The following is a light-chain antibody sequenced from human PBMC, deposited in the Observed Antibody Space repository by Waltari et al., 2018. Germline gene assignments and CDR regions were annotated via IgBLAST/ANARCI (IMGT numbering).Light chain of an antibody. Sequence: QSALTQPRSVSGSPGQSVTISCTGTSSDVGGYNYISWYQQRPGKAPKLMIYDVSKRPSGVPDRFSGPKSGNTASLTISGLQAEDEADYYCCSYAGSYLVVFGGGTELAVL. V-gene: IGLV2-11*01. CDR3: CSYAGSYLVV. J-gene: IGLJ3*02. CDR2: DVS. CDR1: SSDVGGYNY.